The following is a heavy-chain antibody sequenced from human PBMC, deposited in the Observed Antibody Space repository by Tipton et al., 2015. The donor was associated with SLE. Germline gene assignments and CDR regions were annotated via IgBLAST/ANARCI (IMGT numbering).Heavy chain of an antibody. CDR3: AKTRDILTGYYTPFDY. J-gene: IGHJ4*02. CDR2: ISGSGGST. V-gene: IGHV3-23*01. D-gene: IGHD3-9*01. CDR1: GFTFSSYS. Sequence: GSLRLSCAASGFTFSSYSMNWVRQAPGKGLEWVSAISGSGGSTYYADSVKGRFTISRDNSKNTLYLQMNSLRAEDTAVYYCAKTRDILTGYYTPFDYWGQGTLVTVSS.